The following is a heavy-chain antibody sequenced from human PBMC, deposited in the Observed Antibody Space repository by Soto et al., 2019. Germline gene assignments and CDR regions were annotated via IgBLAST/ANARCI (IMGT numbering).Heavy chain of an antibody. Sequence: QVQLQESGPGLVKPSQTLSLTCTVSGGSISSGDYYWRWIRQPPGKGLEWIGYIYNSGSTYYNPSPKSRITFSVDTSKSQFSLKLSSVTAADTAVYYCARDRGITPPYYYYHGMDVWGQGTTVTVSS. CDR2: IYNSGST. J-gene: IGHJ6*02. CDR1: GGSISSGDYY. D-gene: IGHD3-16*01. CDR3: ARDRGITPPYYYYHGMDV. V-gene: IGHV4-30-4*01.